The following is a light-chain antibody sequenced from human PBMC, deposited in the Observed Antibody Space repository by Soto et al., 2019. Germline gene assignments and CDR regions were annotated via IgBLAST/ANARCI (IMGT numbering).Light chain of an antibody. Sequence: SLLTQPPSLSGTPVRRFTISCSGSSSNIGSNTVNWYQQPPGTAPKLLIYNNNQRPSGVPDRFSGSKSGTSASLAISGLQSEDEADYYCALWDDRANGLYVFGTGTKVTVL. CDR2: NNN. V-gene: IGLV1-44*01. CDR1: SSNIGSNT. CDR3: ALWDDRANGLYV. J-gene: IGLJ1*01.